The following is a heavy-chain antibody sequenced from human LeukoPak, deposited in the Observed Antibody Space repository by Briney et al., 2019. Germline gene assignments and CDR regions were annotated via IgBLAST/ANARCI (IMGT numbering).Heavy chain of an antibody. J-gene: IGHJ4*02. Sequence: GGSLRLSCAASGFTFSSYSMNWVRQAPGKGLEWVSAISGSGGSTYYADSVKGRFTISRDDAKNSLYLQMNSLRAEDTAVYYCAREGEMATTGALYYFDYWGQGTLVTVSS. CDR3: AREGEMATTGALYYFDY. CDR1: GFTFSSYS. CDR2: ISGSGGST. D-gene: IGHD5-24*01. V-gene: IGHV3-21*01.